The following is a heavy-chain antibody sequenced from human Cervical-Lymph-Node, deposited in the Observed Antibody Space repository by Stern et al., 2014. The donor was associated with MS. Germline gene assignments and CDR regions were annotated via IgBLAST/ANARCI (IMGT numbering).Heavy chain of an antibody. CDR1: GFSLSTSGMC. CDR2: IDWDDDK. V-gene: IGHV2-70*01. CDR3: ARISNYFDSSGFDY. Sequence: QVTLRESGPALVKPTQTLTLTCTFSGFSLSTSGMCVNWIRQPPGKALEWLALIDWDDDKYYSASLKTRLTISKDNSQNQVVLTMTNMDPVDTATYFCARISNYFDSSGFDYWGQGTQVTVSS. J-gene: IGHJ4*02. D-gene: IGHD3-22*01.